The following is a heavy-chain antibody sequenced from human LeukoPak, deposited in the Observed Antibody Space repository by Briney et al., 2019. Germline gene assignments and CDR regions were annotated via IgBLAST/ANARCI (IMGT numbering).Heavy chain of an antibody. CDR1: GFTFSNDW. D-gene: IGHD1-14*01. CDR2: IKGDGSDK. CDR3: ARDPETKRGRDGLDY. Sequence: PGGSLRLSCAASGFTFSNDWMSWVRQAPGKGLEWMASIKGDGSDKYYVDSVKGRFTISRDNAKNSMYLQMNSLRAEDTAVYYCARDPETKRGRDGLDYWGPGTLVIVYS. J-gene: IGHJ4*01. V-gene: IGHV3-7*01.